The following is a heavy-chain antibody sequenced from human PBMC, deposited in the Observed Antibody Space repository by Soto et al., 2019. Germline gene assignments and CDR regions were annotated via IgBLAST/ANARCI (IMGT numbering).Heavy chain of an antibody. V-gene: IGHV1-2*02. Sequence: ASVQVSSKASGYTFTCYYMHWVRQAPGQGLEWMGWINPNSGGTNYAQKFQGRVTMTRDTSISTAYMELSRLRSDDTAVYYCARGVYGGSWYWFDPWGQGTLVTVSS. CDR3: ARGVYGGSWYWFDP. CDR2: INPNSGGT. D-gene: IGHD3-16*01. CDR1: GYTFTCYY. J-gene: IGHJ5*02.